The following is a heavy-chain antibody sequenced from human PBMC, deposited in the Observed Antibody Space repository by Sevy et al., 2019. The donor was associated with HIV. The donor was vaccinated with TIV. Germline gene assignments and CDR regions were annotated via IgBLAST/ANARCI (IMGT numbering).Heavy chain of an antibody. CDR2: TSYDGSHK. V-gene: IGHV3-30*04. D-gene: IGHD1-26*01. CDR3: ARGENHDEFFQY. Sequence: GGSLRLSCTVSGFIFSNFAMHWARQAPGKGLEWVAVTSYDGSHKYYAASVKGRFTVSSDNSRNFLSLEMNSLRRDDTAVYYCARGENHDEFFQYWGQGTLVTVSS. J-gene: IGHJ1*01. CDR1: GFIFSNFA.